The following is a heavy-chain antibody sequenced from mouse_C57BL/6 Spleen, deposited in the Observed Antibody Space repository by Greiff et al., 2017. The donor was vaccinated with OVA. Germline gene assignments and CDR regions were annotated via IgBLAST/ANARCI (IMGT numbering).Heavy chain of an antibody. CDR3: ARGVTTVVGYFDV. CDR1: GYAFSSYW. V-gene: IGHV1-80*01. Sequence: VHLVESGAELVKPGASVKISCKASGYAFSSYWMNWVKQRPGKGLEWIGQIYPGDGDTNYNGKFKGKATLTADKSSSTAYMQLSSLTSEDSAVYFCARGVTTVVGYFDVWGTGTTVTVSS. J-gene: IGHJ1*03. CDR2: IYPGDGDT. D-gene: IGHD1-1*01.